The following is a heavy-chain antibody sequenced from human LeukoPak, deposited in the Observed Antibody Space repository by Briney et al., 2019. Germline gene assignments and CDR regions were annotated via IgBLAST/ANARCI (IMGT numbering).Heavy chain of an antibody. CDR2: IYYSGST. D-gene: IGHD3-16*01. V-gene: IGHV4-39*01. CDR3: ARHLAPIWVSRWFDP. CDR1: GGSISSSSYY. J-gene: IGHJ5*02. Sequence: SETLSLTCTVSGGSISSSSYYWGWIRRPPGKGLEWIGSIYYSGSTYYNPSLKSRVTISVDTSKNQFSLKLSSVTAADTAVYYCARHLAPIWVSRWFDPWGQGTLVTVSS.